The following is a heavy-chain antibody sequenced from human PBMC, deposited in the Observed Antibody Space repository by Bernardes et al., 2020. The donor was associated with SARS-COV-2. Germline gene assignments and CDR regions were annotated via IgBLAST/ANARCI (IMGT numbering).Heavy chain of an antibody. Sequence: GGSLRPSCAASGFTFSSYAMSWVRQAPGKGLEWVSAISGSGGSTYYADSVKGRFTISRDNAKNTLYLQMNSLRAEDTAVYYCAKIGDCGGDCYPDYWGQGTLVTVSS. V-gene: IGHV3-23*01. CDR3: AKIGDCGGDCYPDY. J-gene: IGHJ4*02. CDR2: ISGSGGST. CDR1: GFTFSSYA. D-gene: IGHD2-21*02.